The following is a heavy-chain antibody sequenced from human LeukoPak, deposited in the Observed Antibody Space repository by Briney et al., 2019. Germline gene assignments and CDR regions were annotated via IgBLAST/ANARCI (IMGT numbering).Heavy chain of an antibody. J-gene: IGHJ4*02. V-gene: IGHV3-21*05. Sequence: GGSLRLSCAASGFTFSSYSMNWVRQAPGKGLEWVSYISNIISYADSVKGRFTISRDNAKNSLYLQMNSLRAEDTAVYYCARDFYDYYGSGSYDYWGQGTLVTVSS. CDR1: GFTFSSYS. D-gene: IGHD3-10*01. CDR2: ISNII. CDR3: ARDFYDYYGSGSYDY.